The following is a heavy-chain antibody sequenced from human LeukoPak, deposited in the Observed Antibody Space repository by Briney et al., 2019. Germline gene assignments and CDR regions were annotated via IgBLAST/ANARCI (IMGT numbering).Heavy chain of an antibody. J-gene: IGHJ4*02. CDR1: GYSFTSYW. Sequence: GESLKISCKGSGYSFTSYWIGWVRQMPGKGLEWMGIIYPGDSDTRYSPSFQGQVTISADKSISTAYLQWSSLKASDTAMYYCARLSYDRSGYYPIIDYWGQGTLVTVSS. V-gene: IGHV5-51*01. D-gene: IGHD3-22*01. CDR2: IYPGDSDT. CDR3: ARLSYDRSGYYPIIDY.